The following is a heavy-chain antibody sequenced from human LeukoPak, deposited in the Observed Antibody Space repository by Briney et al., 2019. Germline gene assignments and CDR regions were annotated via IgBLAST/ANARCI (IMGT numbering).Heavy chain of an antibody. V-gene: IGHV3-43*02. J-gene: IGHJ3*02. Sequence: PGGSLRLSCAASGFTFDDYAMHWVRQAPGKGLEWVSLISGDGGSTYYADSVKGRFTISRDNSKNSLYLKMNSLRTEDTALYYCAKDINIVVVVAATGDAFDIWGQGTMVTVSS. CDR3: AKDINIVVVVAATGDAFDI. CDR1: GFTFDDYA. CDR2: ISGDGGST. D-gene: IGHD2-15*01.